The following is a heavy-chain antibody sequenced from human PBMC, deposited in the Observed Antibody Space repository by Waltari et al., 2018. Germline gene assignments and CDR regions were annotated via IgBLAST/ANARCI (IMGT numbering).Heavy chain of an antibody. J-gene: IGHJ4*02. V-gene: IGHV1-2*02. CDR2: INSNDGRT. Sequence: QGQLEQSGDEGKEPGESVKVAWKCSGYICTEYKISRVPQTPGQGLDWMGSINSNDGRTNSAHKFQGRVTMSRDTSTSPTYLDLSSLRSDDTAVYYCARDPDPTLGYDYWGQGTLITVSS. CDR3: ARDPDPTLGYDY. CDR1: GYICTEYK. D-gene: IGHD1-1*01.